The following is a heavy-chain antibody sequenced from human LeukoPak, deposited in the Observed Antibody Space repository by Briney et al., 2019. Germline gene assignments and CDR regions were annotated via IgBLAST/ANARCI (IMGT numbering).Heavy chain of an antibody. V-gene: IGHV1-2*02. D-gene: IGHD2-2*01. CDR1: GYTFTGYY. J-gene: IGHJ3*02. CDR2: INPNSGGT. Sequence: GASVKVSCKASGYTFTGYYMHWVRQAPGQGLDWMGWINPNSGGTNYAQEFQGRVTMTRDTSISTTYMELSRLRSDDTAVYYCARVWSSSTLDAFDIWGQGTMVTVSS. CDR3: ARVWSSSTLDAFDI.